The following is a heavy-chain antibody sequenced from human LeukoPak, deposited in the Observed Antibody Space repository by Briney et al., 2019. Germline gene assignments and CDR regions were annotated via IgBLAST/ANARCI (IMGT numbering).Heavy chain of an antibody. CDR2: IYYSGTT. CDR1: GGSISSSDYY. D-gene: IGHD1-26*01. Sequence: SETLSLTCTVSGGSISSSDYYWGWIRQPPGKGLEWIGSIYYSGTTYYNPSLKSRVTITVDTSKNQFSLKLNSVTAADTAVYYCARGVGATSYFDYWGQGTLVTVSS. V-gene: IGHV4-39*01. CDR3: ARGVGATSYFDY. J-gene: IGHJ4*02.